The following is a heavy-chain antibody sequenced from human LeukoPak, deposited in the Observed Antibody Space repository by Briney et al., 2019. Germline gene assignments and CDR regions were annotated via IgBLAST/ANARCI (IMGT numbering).Heavy chain of an antibody. Sequence: GGSPRLSCAASGFTFSSYAMSWVRQAPGKGLEWFSAISGSGGSTYYADSVKGRFTISRDNSKNTLYLQMNSLRAEDTAVYYCAKAGVGGTKYFFDFWGQGTLVTVSS. J-gene: IGHJ4*02. CDR2: ISGSGGST. CDR1: GFTFSSYA. CDR3: AKAGVGGTKYFFDF. V-gene: IGHV3-23*01. D-gene: IGHD1-26*01.